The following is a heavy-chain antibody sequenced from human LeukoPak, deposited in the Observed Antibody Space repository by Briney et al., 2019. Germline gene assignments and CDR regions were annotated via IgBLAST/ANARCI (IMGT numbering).Heavy chain of an antibody. CDR2: INPNSGGT. D-gene: IGHD3-22*01. Sequence: ASVKVSCKASGYTFTGYYMHRVRQAPGQGLEWMGWINPNSGGTNYAQKFQGRVPMTRDTSISTAYMELSRLRSDDTAVYYCARISEVCYDSSGYYCTYFDYWGQGTLVTVSS. CDR1: GYTFTGYY. CDR3: ARISEVCYDSSGYYCTYFDY. V-gene: IGHV1-2*02. J-gene: IGHJ4*02.